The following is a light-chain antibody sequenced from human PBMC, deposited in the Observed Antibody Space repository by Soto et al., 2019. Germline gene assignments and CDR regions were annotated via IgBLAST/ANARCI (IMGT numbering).Light chain of an antibody. V-gene: IGKV1-39*01. CDR3: QHTYTTTFT. CDR2: AAS. Sequence: DIQMTQSPSPLSASVGDRVTITCRSSQSISSYVNWYQQKPGIAPRLLIFAASNLQTGVPSRLSGSGSGTDFTLTISSLQPEDFGTYFCQHTYTTTFTFGPATKVDIX. CDR1: QSISSY. J-gene: IGKJ3*01.